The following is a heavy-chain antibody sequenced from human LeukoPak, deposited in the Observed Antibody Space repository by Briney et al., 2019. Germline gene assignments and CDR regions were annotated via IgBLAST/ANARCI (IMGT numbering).Heavy chain of an antibody. V-gene: IGHV4-4*08. CDR2: IYSSGST. J-gene: IGHJ4*02. D-gene: IGHD2-2*01. Sequence: SETLSLTCTASVGPISSSSWTWIRQPQGKELEWIGIIYSSGSTNYNPSLKSRVTISVDTSKNQFSLKLSSVTAADTAVYYCAREGFLVVPAARRGYFDYWGQGTLVTVSS. CDR1: VGPISSSS. CDR3: AREGFLVVPAARRGYFDY.